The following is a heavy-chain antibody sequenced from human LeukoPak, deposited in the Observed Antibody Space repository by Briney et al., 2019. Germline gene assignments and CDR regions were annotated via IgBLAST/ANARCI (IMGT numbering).Heavy chain of an antibody. CDR1: GGTFSSYA. V-gene: IGHV1-69*04. D-gene: IGHD3-10*02. CDR2: IILILGIA. CDR3: ARDAVRGGSFDY. J-gene: IGHJ4*02. Sequence: GASVKVSCKASGGTFSSYAISWVRQAPGQGLEWMGRIILILGIANYAQKFQGRVTITAGKSTSTAYMELSSLRSEDTAVYYCARDAVRGGSFDYWGQGTLVTVSS.